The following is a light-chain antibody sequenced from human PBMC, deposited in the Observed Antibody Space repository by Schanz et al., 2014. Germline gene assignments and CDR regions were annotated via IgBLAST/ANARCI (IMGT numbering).Light chain of an antibody. CDR3: QQRTSWPLT. CDR2: DAS. V-gene: IGKV3-11*01. J-gene: IGKJ4*01. Sequence: EIVMTQSPATLSVSPGERATLSCRASQSVSSHLAWYQQKPGQSPRLLIYDASNRATGIPARFSGSGSGADFTLTISSLEPEDFAVYYCQQRTSWPLTFGGGTKVEIK. CDR1: QSVSSH.